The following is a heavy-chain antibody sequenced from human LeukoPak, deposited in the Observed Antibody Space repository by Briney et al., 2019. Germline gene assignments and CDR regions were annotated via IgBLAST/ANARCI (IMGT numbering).Heavy chain of an antibody. CDR2: ISSSSTI. J-gene: IGHJ4*02. CDR1: GFTFSSYS. CDR3: AGAHY. Sequence: GGSLRLSCAASGFTFSSYSMNWVRQAPGKGLEWVSYISSSSTIYYADSVKGRFTISRDNARNSLYLQMNSLRAEDTAVYYCAGAHYWGQGTLVTVSS. V-gene: IGHV3-48*01.